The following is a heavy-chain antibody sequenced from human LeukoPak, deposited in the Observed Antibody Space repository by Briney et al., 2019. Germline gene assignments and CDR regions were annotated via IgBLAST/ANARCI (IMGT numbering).Heavy chain of an antibody. J-gene: IGHJ6*03. D-gene: IGHD1-1*01. Sequence: PGGSLRLSCAASGFSFSDYHMSWIRQAPGKGLEWVSYISSSGSTIKYADSVKGRFTISRDNANNSLYLQMNSLRAEDTAVYYCAGVEFGSRYYYYVDVWGKGTTVTVSS. CDR1: GFSFSDYH. CDR3: AGVEFGSRYYYYVDV. V-gene: IGHV3-11*01. CDR2: ISSSGSTI.